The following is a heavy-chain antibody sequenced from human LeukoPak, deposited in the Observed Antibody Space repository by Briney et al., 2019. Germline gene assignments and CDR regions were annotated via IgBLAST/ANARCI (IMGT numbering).Heavy chain of an antibody. D-gene: IGHD3-22*01. Sequence: PSETLSLTCTVSGGSISSYYWSWIRQPTGKGLEWIGRIYTSGSTNYNPSLKSRVTMSVDTSKNQFSLKLSSVTAADTAVYYCARDPPNYYDSSGSDYYYMDVWGKGTTVTVSS. CDR2: IYTSGST. V-gene: IGHV4-4*07. CDR1: GGSISSYY. J-gene: IGHJ6*03. CDR3: ARDPPNYYDSSGSDYYYMDV.